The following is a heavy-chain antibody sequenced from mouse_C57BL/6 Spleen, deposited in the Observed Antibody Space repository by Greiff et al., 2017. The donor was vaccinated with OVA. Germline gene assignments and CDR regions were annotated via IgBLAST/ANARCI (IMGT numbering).Heavy chain of an antibody. D-gene: IGHD2-4*01. CDR2: ISSGSSTI. J-gene: IGHJ4*01. CDR3: ARDYGGNAMDY. Sequence: EVMLVESGGGLVKPGGSLKLSCAASGFTFSDYGMHWVRQAPEKGLEWVAYISSGSSTIYYADTVKGRFTISRDNAKNTLFLQMTSLRSEDTAMYYCARDYGGNAMDYWGQGTSVTVSS. V-gene: IGHV5-17*01. CDR1: GFTFSDYG.